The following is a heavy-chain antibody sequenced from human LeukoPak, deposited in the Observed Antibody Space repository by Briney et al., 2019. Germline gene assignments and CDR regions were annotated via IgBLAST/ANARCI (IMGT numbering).Heavy chain of an antibody. CDR3: ARGVQRGYSYGRYTYYFDY. CDR1: GFTVSSNY. D-gene: IGHD5-18*01. V-gene: IGHV4-59*02. J-gene: IGHJ4*02. Sequence: PGGSLRLSCAASGFTVSSNYMSWIRQSPGKGLEWIGSIYYSGTTYYDPSLKSRVTISVDTSKNQFSLKLSSVTAADTAVYYCARGVQRGYSYGRYTYYFDYWGQGTLATVSS. CDR2: IYYSGTT.